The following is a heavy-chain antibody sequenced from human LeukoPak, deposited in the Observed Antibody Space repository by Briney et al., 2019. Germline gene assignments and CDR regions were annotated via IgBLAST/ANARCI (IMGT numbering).Heavy chain of an antibody. V-gene: IGHV1-18*01. Sequence: ASVKVSCKASGYTFTSYGISWVRQAPGQGLEWMGWISAYNGNTNYAQKLQGRVTMTTDTSTSTAYMELRSLRSDDTAVYYCARVPVLGYCSGGSCYRFDFWGQGTLVTVSS. J-gene: IGHJ4*02. CDR3: ARVPVLGYCSGGSCYRFDF. CDR1: GYTFTSYG. D-gene: IGHD2-15*01. CDR2: ISAYNGNT.